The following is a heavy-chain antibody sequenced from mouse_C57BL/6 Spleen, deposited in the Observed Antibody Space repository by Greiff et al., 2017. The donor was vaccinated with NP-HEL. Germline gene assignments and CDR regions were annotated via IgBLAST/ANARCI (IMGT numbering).Heavy chain of an antibody. V-gene: IGHV5-4*01. Sequence: EVKLMESGGGLVKPGGSLKLSCAASGFTFSSYAMSWVRQTPEKRLEWVATISDGGGYTYYPDNVKGRFTISRDNAKNNLYLQMSHLKSEDTAMYYCARDRSRLDYWGKGTTLTVSS. CDR2: ISDGGGYT. CDR3: ARDRSRLDY. CDR1: GFTFSSYA. D-gene: IGHD1-1*01. J-gene: IGHJ2*01.